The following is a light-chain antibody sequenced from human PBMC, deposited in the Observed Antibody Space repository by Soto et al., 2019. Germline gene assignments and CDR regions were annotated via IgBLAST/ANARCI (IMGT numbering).Light chain of an antibody. CDR2: GAF. V-gene: IGKV3-20*01. J-gene: IGKJ1*01. CDR1: QSVSSNS. CDR3: QQYGSSPPT. Sequence: VLTRAPSKHCLTVWERESLALIASQSVSSNSLAWYQRKPGQVPRLLIYGAFRRATGIPDRFSGSGSGTDFTLTIRRLEPEDFALYYCQQYGSSPPTWGQGNKGDIK.